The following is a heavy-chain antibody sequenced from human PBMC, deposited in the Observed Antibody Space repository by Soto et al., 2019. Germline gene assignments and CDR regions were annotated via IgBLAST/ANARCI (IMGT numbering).Heavy chain of an antibody. J-gene: IGHJ6*02. D-gene: IGHD6-6*01. CDR2: INAGNGNT. CDR3: ARGEYSSSLGWYYYYGMDV. Sequence: GASVKVSCKASGYTFTSYAMHWVRQAPGQRLEWMGWINAGNGNTKYSQKFQGRVTITRDTSASTAYMELSSLRSEDTAVYYCARGEYSSSLGWYYYYGMDVWGQGTTVTVSS. CDR1: GYTFTSYA. V-gene: IGHV1-3*01.